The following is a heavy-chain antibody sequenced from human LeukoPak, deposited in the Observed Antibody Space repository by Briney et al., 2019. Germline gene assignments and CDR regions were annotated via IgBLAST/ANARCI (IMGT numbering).Heavy chain of an antibody. J-gene: IGHJ4*02. CDR1: GVSFNNYY. Sequence: SETLSLTCAVSGVSFNNYYWSWVRQTPGKGLEWIGEINHSGYTNDSPSLKSRVTLSIDTPRKQFSLNLRSVTVADTGIYYCTRMTTGHDYWGQGTLVTVSS. D-gene: IGHD4-17*01. CDR3: TRMTTGHDY. V-gene: IGHV4-34*01. CDR2: INHSGYT.